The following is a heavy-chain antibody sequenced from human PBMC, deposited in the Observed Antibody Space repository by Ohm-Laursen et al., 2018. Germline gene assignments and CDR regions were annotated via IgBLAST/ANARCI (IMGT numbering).Heavy chain of an antibody. CDR1: GHSISSYY. J-gene: IGHJ6*02. CDR3: ARHSGYYGMDV. V-gene: IGHV4-59*08. Sequence: SETLSLTCPVSGHSISSYYWSWIRQPPGKGLEWIGYIYYSGSTNYNPSLKSRVTISVDTSKNQFSLKLSSVTAADTAVYYCARHSGYYGMDVWGQGTTVTVSS. CDR2: IYYSGST.